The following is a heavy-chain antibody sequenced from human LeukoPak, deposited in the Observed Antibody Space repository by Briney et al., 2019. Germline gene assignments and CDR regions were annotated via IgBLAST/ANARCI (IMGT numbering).Heavy chain of an antibody. Sequence: SVKVFCKASGGTFSSYAISWVLQAPGQGLEWMGGIIPIFGTANYAQKFQGRVTITADESTSTAYMELSSLRSEDTAVYYCARDRETVAGHNWFDPWGQGTLVTVSS. J-gene: IGHJ5*02. CDR3: ARDRETVAGHNWFDP. D-gene: IGHD6-19*01. CDR2: IIPIFGTA. CDR1: GGTFSSYA. V-gene: IGHV1-69*13.